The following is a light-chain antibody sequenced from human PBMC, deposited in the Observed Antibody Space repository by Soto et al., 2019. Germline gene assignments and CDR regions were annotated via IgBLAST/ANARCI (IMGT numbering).Light chain of an antibody. CDR1: QTVSSH. Sequence: EMVMTQSPPTVSVSVGERVTXTCRASQTVSSHLAWYQQQPGQAPSHLLYGASTLATGRPARLSGRGSGTEFTLTTSSLLYADFAVSYCHQYDNWPQAFVQGTEVDI. CDR3: HQYDNWPQA. CDR2: GAS. J-gene: IGKJ1*01. V-gene: IGKV3-15*01.